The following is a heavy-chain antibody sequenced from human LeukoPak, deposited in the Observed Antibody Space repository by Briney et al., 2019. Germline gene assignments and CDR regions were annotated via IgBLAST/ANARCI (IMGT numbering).Heavy chain of an antibody. CDR2: IYYSGST. V-gene: IGHV4-59*01. J-gene: IGHJ3*02. Sequence: PSETLSLTCTVSGGSTSSYYWSWIRQPPGKGLEWIGYIYYSGSTNYNPSLKSRVTISVDTSKNQFSLKLTSVTAADTAVYYCARGLTYYFDSSGYYVTDAFDIWGQGTMVTVSS. D-gene: IGHD3-22*01. CDR3: ARGLTYYFDSSGYYVTDAFDI. CDR1: GGSTSSYY.